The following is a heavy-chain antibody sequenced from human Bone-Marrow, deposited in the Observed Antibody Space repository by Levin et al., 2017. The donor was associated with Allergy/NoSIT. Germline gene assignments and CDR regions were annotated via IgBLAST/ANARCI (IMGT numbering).Heavy chain of an antibody. V-gene: IGHV3-53*01. CDR2: IYTGGNT. D-gene: IGHD3-10*01. Sequence: PGGSLRLSCAASELTVSGNDMSWVRQAPGRGLEWVSAIYTGGNTFYADSVKGRFTISRDNSKNTLYLQMNSLRAEDTAVYYCARDRGVGDGGDYYYGMDVWGQGTTVTVSS. CDR1: ELTVSGND. CDR3: ARDRGVGDGGDYYYGMDV. J-gene: IGHJ6*02.